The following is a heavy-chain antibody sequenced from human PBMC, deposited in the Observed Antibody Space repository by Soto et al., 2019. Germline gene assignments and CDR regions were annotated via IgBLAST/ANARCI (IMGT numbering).Heavy chain of an antibody. CDR2: IYYSGST. J-gene: IGHJ3*02. Sequence: SETLSLTCTVSGGSISSYYWSWIRQPPGKGLEWIGYIYYSGSTNYNPSLKSRVTISVDTSKNQFSLKLSSVTAADTAVYYCARRINSWGYSYGPKDAFDIWGQGTMVTVSS. V-gene: IGHV4-59*01. CDR3: ARRINSWGYSYGPKDAFDI. D-gene: IGHD5-18*01. CDR1: GGSISSYY.